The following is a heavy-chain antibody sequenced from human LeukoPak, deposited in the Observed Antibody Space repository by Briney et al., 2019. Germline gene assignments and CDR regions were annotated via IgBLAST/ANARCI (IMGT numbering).Heavy chain of an antibody. CDR1: GFTFSTYL. D-gene: IGHD2-15*01. CDR3: AKPVGAATSLLFDY. CDR2: IKQDGREK. Sequence: PGGSLRLSCAASGFTFSTYLMTWVRQAPGKGLEWVAHIKQDGREKYYVDSVKGRFTISRDNTKNSLYLQMNSLRAEDTAVYYCAKPVGAATSLLFDYWGQGTLVTVSS. V-gene: IGHV3-7*01. J-gene: IGHJ4*02.